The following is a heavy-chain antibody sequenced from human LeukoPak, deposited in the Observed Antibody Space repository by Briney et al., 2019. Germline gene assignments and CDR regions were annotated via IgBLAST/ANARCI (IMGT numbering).Heavy chain of an antibody. CDR1: GGTFSGYA. V-gene: IGHV1-69*05. Sequence: SVKVSCKASGGTFSGYAISWVRQAPGQGLEWMGRIIPIFGTANYAQKFQGRVTITTDESTSTAYMELSSLRSEDTAVYYCARDGYCSGGSCYSLDYWGQGTLVTVSS. CDR2: IIPIFGTA. J-gene: IGHJ4*02. CDR3: ARDGYCSGGSCYSLDY. D-gene: IGHD2-15*01.